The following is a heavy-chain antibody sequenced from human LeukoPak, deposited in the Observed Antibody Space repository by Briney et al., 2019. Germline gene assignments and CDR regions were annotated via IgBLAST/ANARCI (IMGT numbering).Heavy chain of an antibody. V-gene: IGHV4-4*02. Sequence: TPSETLSLTCAVSGDSISNNYWWRWVRQFPGRGLEWIGEIYRSGKTNYNPSLKSRVTVSMDKSKNQFSLNLNSVTAADTAVYYCGGHDYGDSSAAFDIWGQGTMVIVSS. CDR3: GGHDYGDSSAAFDI. D-gene: IGHD4-17*01. CDR2: IYRSGKT. J-gene: IGHJ3*02. CDR1: GDSISNNYW.